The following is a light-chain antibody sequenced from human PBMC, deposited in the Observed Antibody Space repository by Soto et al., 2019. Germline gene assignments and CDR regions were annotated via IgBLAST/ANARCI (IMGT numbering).Light chain of an antibody. Sequence: QSALTQPASVSGSPGQSVTISCTGTSSDVGGYNYVSWYQQHAGKAPKLIIYEVTNRPSGVSNRFSGSKSANTASLTVSGLQAEDEADYYCNSYASSTTGVFGAGTKLTVL. CDR2: EVT. V-gene: IGLV2-14*01. CDR1: SSDVGGYNY. J-gene: IGLJ3*02. CDR3: NSYASSTTGV.